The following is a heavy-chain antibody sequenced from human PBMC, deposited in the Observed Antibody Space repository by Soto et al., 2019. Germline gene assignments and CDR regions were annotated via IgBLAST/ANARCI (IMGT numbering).Heavy chain of an antibody. CDR3: ARSSVAGPEYLQY. J-gene: IGHJ1*01. D-gene: IGHD6-19*01. Sequence: QVQLEESGPGLVKPSETLSLTCTVSGGSISSYYLSWVRQPAGKGLEWIGHISATGSTKYNPSLKSRVTMSIDTSKNQFSLRLTSLTAADTALYYCARSSVAGPEYLQYWGQGTLVTVSS. CDR1: GGSISSYY. CDR2: ISATGST. V-gene: IGHV4-4*07.